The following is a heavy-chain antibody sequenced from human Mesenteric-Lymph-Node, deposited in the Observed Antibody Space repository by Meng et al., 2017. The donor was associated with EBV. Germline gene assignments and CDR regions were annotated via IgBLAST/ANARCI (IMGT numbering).Heavy chain of an antibody. CDR1: GASISSTNR. CDR2: SQLGGST. J-gene: IGHJ4*02. V-gene: IGHV4-4*02. CDR3: ARAPDRSGSLL. Sequence: QVQLQESGPGLVKASGTLSLTCAVSGASISSTNRWTWVRQPPGRGLEWIGESQLGGSTNYNPSLKSRVTISLDKSKNQFSLNLNSVTAADTAVYFCARAPDRSGSLLWGQGTLGTVSS. D-gene: IGHD3-22*01.